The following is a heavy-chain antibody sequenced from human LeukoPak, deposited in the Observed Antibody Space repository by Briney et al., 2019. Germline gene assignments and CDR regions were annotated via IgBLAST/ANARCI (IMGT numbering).Heavy chain of an antibody. CDR3: AREDTVTRVLDY. V-gene: IGHV4-34*01. CDR1: GGSFSGYY. D-gene: IGHD4-17*01. Sequence: SETLSLTCAVYGGSFSGYYWSWIRQPPGKGLEWMGEINHSGSTNYNPSLKRRVTISVDTSKNQFSLKLSSVTAADTAVYYCAREDTVTRVLDYWGQGTLVTVSS. CDR2: INHSGST. J-gene: IGHJ4*02.